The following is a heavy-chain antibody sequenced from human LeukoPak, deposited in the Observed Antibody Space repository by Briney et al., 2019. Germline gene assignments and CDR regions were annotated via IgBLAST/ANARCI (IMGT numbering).Heavy chain of an antibody. V-gene: IGHV1-8*02. CDR3: ARVISGNRMP. Sequence: ASVKVSCKTSGYGFTHYYIHWVRQATGQGPEWMGWMNPNSGNTGCAQKFQGRVTMTRDTSTNTAYMELSSLRSEDTAVYYCARVISGNRMPWGQGTLVTVSS. CDR2: MNPNSGNT. CDR1: GYGFTHYY. J-gene: IGHJ4*02. D-gene: IGHD1-26*01.